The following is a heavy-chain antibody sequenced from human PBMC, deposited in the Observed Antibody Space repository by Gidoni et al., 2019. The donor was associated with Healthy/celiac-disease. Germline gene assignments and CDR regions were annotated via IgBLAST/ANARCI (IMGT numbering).Heavy chain of an antibody. Sequence: QVQLQQWGAGLLKPSETLSLTCVVYGGSFSNYYWSWIRQPPGKGLEWIGEINHSGSTDYNPSLESRVTISVDTSKNQFSLKLSSVTAADTAVYYCARVNVGNWYFDLWGRGTLVTVSS. D-gene: IGHD7-27*01. CDR3: ARVNVGNWYFDL. V-gene: IGHV4-34*01. J-gene: IGHJ2*01. CDR2: INHSGST. CDR1: GGSFSNYY.